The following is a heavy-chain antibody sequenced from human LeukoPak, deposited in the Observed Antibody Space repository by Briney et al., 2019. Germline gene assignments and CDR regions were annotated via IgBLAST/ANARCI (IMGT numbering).Heavy chain of an antibody. CDR1: GFTFISSA. D-gene: IGHD3-10*01. CDR3: AREVLWFGELGVDY. CDR2: ISGSGGST. J-gene: IGHJ4*02. V-gene: IGHV3-23*01. Sequence: GGSLRLSCGPPGFTFISSAMSWVPPAPGKGLEWVSAISGSGGSTYYADSVKGQFTISRDNSKNTLYLQMNSLRAEDTAVYYCAREVLWFGELGVDYWGQGTLVTVSS.